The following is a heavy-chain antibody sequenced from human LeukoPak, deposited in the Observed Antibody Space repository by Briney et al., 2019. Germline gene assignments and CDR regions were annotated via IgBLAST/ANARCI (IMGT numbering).Heavy chain of an antibody. CDR3: TTGGVLYDSSGYYWLPDAFDI. CDR2: LKSKTDGGPT. V-gene: IGHV3-15*01. CDR1: LFTLSNAW. Sequence: PLGSLRLSRAPSLFTLSNAWLSWVRPAPRKGVGWVCRLKSKTDGGPTDYAAPVKGRFTISRDDSKNTLYLQMNSLKTEDTAVYYCTTGGVLYDSSGYYWLPDAFDIWGQGTMVTVSS. D-gene: IGHD3-22*01. J-gene: IGHJ3*02.